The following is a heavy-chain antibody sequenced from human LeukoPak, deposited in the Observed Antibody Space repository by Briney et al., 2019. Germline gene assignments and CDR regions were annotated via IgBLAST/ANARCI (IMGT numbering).Heavy chain of an antibody. Sequence: GGSLRLSCSASGFTFSSYAMHWVRQAPGKGLEYVSAISSNGGSTYYADSVKGRFTISRDNSKSTLYLQMSSLRAEDTAVYYCVKWDVDTAMVGYYFDYWGQGTLVTVSS. CDR2: ISSNGGST. J-gene: IGHJ4*02. CDR3: VKWDVDTAMVGYYFDY. CDR1: GFTFSSYA. D-gene: IGHD5-18*01. V-gene: IGHV3-64D*06.